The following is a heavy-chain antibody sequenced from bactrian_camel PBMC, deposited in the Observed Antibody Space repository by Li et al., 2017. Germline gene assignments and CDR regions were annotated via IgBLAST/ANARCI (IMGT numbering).Heavy chain of an antibody. CDR2: INPVNGAT. Sequence: HVQLVESGGGSVQAGGSLKLSCLVESENRYNMGWFRQAPGKKREGVARINPVNGATYYADSVKGRFTISRDNAKNTVYLQLNNAKVEDMAMYYCAKCIDGDYWAWEYWGQGTQVTVS. D-gene: IGHD4*01. J-gene: IGHJ4*01. CDR1: ESENRYN. CDR3: AKCIDGDYWAWEY. V-gene: IGHV3S63*01.